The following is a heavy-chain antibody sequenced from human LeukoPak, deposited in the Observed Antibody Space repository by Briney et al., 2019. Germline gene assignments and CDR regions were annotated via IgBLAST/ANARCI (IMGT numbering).Heavy chain of an antibody. CDR3: ARGSYGEVSFDY. Sequence: SETLSLTCTVSGGSISSYLWSWIRQPAGKGLEWLGRIHASGTATYSPSLQSRLTMSIDTSKKQISLRLSSVTAADTAIYYCARGSYGEVSFDYWGQGTLVTVSS. J-gene: IGHJ4*02. V-gene: IGHV4-4*07. D-gene: IGHD4-17*01. CDR2: IHASGTA. CDR1: GGSISSYL.